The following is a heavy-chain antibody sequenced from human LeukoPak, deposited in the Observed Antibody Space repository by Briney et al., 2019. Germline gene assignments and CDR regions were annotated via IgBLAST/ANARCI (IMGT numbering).Heavy chain of an antibody. CDR2: INIDGSST. D-gene: IGHD4-17*01. V-gene: IGHV3-74*01. CDR3: ATKMISGYGDYEMAVEN. J-gene: IGHJ4*02. Sequence: GGSLRLSCAASGFTLSTYWMHWVRQAPGKGLVWVSRINIDGSSTSYADSVKGRFTISRDNAKNTLYLQMNSLRAEDTAVYYCATKMISGYGDYEMAVENWGQGTLVTVSS. CDR1: GFTLSTYW.